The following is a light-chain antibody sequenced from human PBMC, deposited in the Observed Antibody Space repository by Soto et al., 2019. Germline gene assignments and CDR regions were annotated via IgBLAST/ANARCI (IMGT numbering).Light chain of an antibody. CDR2: AAS. V-gene: IGKV1-39*01. J-gene: IGKJ5*01. Sequence: DIQMTQSPSTLSASVLDIFTMNLRASQSIRRWLAWYQQRPGKAPKLLIYAASSLQSGVPSRFSGSGSGTDFTLTISSLQPEDFATYYCQQSYRTPPITFGQGTRLEIK. CDR3: QQSYRTPPIT. CDR1: QSIRRW.